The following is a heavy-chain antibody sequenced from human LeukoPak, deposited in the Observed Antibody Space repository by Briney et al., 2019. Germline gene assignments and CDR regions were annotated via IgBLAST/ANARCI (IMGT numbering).Heavy chain of an antibody. V-gene: IGHV3-23*01. CDR2: ISGSGGST. CDR3: AKAFPTRHYYGSGSQEGDY. Sequence: GGSLRLSCAASGFTFSSYAMRWVRQAPGKGREGGSDISGSGGSTYYADSVKGRVTISRDNSKNTLYLQMNSLRAEDTAVYYCAKAFPTRHYYGSGSQEGDYWGQGTLVTVSS. CDR1: GFTFSSYA. D-gene: IGHD3-10*01. J-gene: IGHJ4*02.